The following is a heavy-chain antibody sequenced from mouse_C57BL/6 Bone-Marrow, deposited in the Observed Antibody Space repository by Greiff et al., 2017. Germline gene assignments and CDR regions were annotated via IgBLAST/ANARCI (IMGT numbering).Heavy chain of an antibody. Sequence: QVQLQQSGAELVKPGASVKMSCKASGYTFTSYWITWVKQRPGQGLEWIGDIYPGSGSTNYNEKFKSKATLTVDTSSSTAYMQLSSLTSEDSAVYYCARSIVTTEAWFADWGQGTLVTVSA. D-gene: IGHD2-5*01. V-gene: IGHV1-55*01. J-gene: IGHJ3*01. CDR2: IYPGSGST. CDR3: ARSIVTTEAWFAD. CDR1: GYTFTSYW.